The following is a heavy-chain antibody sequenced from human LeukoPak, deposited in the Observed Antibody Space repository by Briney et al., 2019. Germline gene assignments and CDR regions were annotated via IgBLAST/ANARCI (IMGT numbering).Heavy chain of an antibody. CDR2: IYYRSKWYN. J-gene: IGHJ4*02. CDR1: GDNVSSNSAA. V-gene: IGHV6-1*01. CDR3: ARSTGWVDY. Sequence: SQTLSLTCAISGDNVSSNSAAWNWNRQSPSRGLEWLGRIYYRSKWYNDYVVSVKSRITINPDTSKNQFSLQLNSVTPEDTAVYYCARSTGWVDYWGQGTLVTVSS. D-gene: IGHD6-19*01.